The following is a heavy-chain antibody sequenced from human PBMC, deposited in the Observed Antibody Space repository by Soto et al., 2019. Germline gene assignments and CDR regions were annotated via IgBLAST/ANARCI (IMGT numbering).Heavy chain of an antibody. CDR2: KNPNSGNT. CDR3: VGPCNKQ. CDR1: GYTFTSYD. Sequence: QVQLVQSGAEVKKPGASVKVSCKASGYTFTSYDVNWVRQSTGQGLEWMGWKNPNSGNTGYAQKXQXRXXMTRDTSISTAYMELSSLRSEDPAVYYCVGPCNKQWGQGTLVTVSS. V-gene: IGHV1-8*01. J-gene: IGHJ4*02. D-gene: IGHD3-16*01.